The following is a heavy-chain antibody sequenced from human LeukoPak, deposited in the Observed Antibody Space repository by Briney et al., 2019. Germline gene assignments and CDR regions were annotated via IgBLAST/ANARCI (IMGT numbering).Heavy chain of an antibody. Sequence: GGSLRLSCAASGFTFSSYWMNWVRQAPGKGLVWVSRIASDGSSTTYADSVKGRFTISRDNAKNTVYLEMNSLSVEDTATYYCIRDFRSADLWGQGTLVTVTS. CDR2: IASDGSST. CDR3: IRDFRSADL. CDR1: GFTFSSYW. V-gene: IGHV3-74*01. J-gene: IGHJ5*02.